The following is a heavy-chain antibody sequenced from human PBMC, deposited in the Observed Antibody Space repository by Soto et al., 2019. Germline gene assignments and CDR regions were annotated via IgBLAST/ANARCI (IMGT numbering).Heavy chain of an antibody. V-gene: IGHV4-59*08. Sequence: SETLSLTCTVSGDSIGNYYWSWLRQSPGRGLEWIGYVDHSDYANYNPSLKRRVTISVDTSKNQFSLRLSLVTAADTATYYCARQKEYSGRSCFQHWGQGMPVTVSS. CDR2: VDHSDYA. J-gene: IGHJ1*01. D-gene: IGHD1-26*01. CDR1: GDSIGNYY. CDR3: ARQKEYSGRSCFQH.